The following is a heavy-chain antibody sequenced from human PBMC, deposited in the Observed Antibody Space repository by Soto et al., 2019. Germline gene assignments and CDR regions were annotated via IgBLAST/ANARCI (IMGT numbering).Heavy chain of an antibody. CDR1: GFTFSSYG. D-gene: IGHD1-7*01. V-gene: IGHV3-33*01. Sequence: SLRLSCAASGFTFSSYGMHWVRQAPGKGLEWVAVIWYDGSNKYYADSVKGRFTISRDNSKNTLYLQMNSLRAEDTAVYYCARNRNWNYEPLGGMDVWGQGTTVTVSS. CDR2: IWYDGSNK. CDR3: ARNRNWNYEPLGGMDV. J-gene: IGHJ6*02.